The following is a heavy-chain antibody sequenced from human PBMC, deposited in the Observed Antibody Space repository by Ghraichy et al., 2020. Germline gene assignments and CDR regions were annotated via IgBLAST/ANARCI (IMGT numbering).Heavy chain of an antibody. V-gene: IGHV4-39*01. J-gene: IGHJ4*02. CDR2: ISYSGSN. CDR3: GRQTRRIVARPTFVFDF. D-gene: IGHD6-6*01. Sequence: SETLSLTCSVSGDSISSPTYYWGWIRQPPGKGLEWIGSISYSGSNYNSPSLKSRVIISVDTSKNQLSLDLRTVIAADTAVYYCGRQTRRIVARPTFVFDFWGQGILVTVSS. CDR1: GDSISSPTYY.